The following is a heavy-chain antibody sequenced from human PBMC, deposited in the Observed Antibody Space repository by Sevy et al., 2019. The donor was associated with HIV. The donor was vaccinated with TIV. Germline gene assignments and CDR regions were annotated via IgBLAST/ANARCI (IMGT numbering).Heavy chain of an antibody. D-gene: IGHD2-8*01. J-gene: IGHJ4*02. CDR3: AREGPGYCTNGVCGRATDY. Sequence: SETLSLTCAVSGYSISSGYYWGWIRQPPGKGLEWIGSIYHSGSTYYNPSLKSRVTISVDTSKNQFSLKLSSVTAADTAGYYCAREGPGYCTNGVCGRATDYWGQGTLVTVSS. CDR2: IYHSGST. CDR1: GYSISSGYY. V-gene: IGHV4-38-2*02.